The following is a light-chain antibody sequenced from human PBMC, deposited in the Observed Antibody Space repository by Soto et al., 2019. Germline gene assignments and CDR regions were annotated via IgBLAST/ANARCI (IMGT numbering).Light chain of an antibody. CDR3: QQYQGFPFT. V-gene: IGKV1-5*03. CDR1: QYINTW. CDR2: SSS. Sequence: DIQMTQSPSTLSASVGDRVIITCRASQYINTWLAWYQQKPGRAPKLLIYSSSSLESGVPSRFSDSGSGSEFTLTISSLQSDDFATYYCQQYQGFPFTFGQGTKLEI. J-gene: IGKJ2*01.